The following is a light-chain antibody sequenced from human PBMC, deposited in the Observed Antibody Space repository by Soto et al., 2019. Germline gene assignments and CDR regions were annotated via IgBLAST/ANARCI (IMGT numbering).Light chain of an antibody. CDR3: RQSYSSPQVYT. Sequence: DIQMTQSPSSLSASVGDRVTITCRASQTISSSLNWYQQKPGKAPDLLIYAASNLHSGVPSRFSGSGSGSDFNLTISSLQPEDFATYYCRQSYSSPQVYTFGQGTRLEIK. CDR1: QTISSS. V-gene: IGKV1-39*01. J-gene: IGKJ2*01. CDR2: AAS.